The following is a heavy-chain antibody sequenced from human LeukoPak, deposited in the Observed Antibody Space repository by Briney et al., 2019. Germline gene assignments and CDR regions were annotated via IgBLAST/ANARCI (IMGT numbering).Heavy chain of an antibody. CDR2: INPSDGST. V-gene: IGHV1-46*01. D-gene: IGHD6-19*01. J-gene: IGHJ4*02. CDR1: GYTFTSYY. Sequence: ASVKVSCKASGYTFTSYYMHRVRQAPGQGLEWMGIINPSDGSTSYARKFQGRVTMTRDTSTSTVYMELSSLRSEDTAVYYCARAVAGFDYWGQGTLVTVSS. CDR3: ARAVAGFDY.